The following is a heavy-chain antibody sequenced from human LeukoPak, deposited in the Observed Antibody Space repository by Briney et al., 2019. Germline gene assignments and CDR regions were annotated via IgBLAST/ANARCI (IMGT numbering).Heavy chain of an antibody. J-gene: IGHJ6*02. D-gene: IGHD3-10*01. CDR2: IYYSGST. V-gene: IGHV4-59*13. CDR3: ARSHYGSGSYYNYYYYGMDV. Sequence: SETLSLTCTVSGGSISSYYWSWIRQPPGKGLEWIGYIYYSGSTNYNPSLKSRVTISVDTSKNQLSLKLSSVTAADTAVYYCARSHYGSGSYYNYYYYGMDVWGQGTTVTVSS. CDR1: GGSISSYY.